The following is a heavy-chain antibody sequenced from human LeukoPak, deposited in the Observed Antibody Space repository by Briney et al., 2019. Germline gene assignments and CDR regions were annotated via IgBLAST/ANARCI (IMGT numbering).Heavy chain of an antibody. CDR3: VSFYETY. J-gene: IGHJ4*02. V-gene: IGHV3-74*01. CDR2: INSDGSWT. CDR1: GNYW. D-gene: IGHD2-2*01. Sequence: GSLGLSCSASGNYWMHWVRQAPGKGLVWVSHINSDGSWTSYADSVKGRFTISKDNAKNTVYLQMNNLRAEDTAVYYCVSFYETYWGRGTLVTVSS.